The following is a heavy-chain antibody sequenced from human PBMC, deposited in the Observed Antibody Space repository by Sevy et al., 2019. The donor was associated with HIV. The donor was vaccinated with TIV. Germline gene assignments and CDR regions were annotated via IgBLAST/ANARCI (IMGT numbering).Heavy chain of an antibody. V-gene: IGHV3-21*01. J-gene: IGHJ4*02. CDR3: VRDGWNY. CDR1: GFTFSTST. Sequence: GGCLRLSCAASGFTFSTSTMNWVRQAPGKGLEWVSLMTSSGSYILYADSVKGRFTISRDNAKNSVFLQLNSLRVEDTAVYYCVRDGWNYWGQGTLVTVSS. D-gene: IGHD2-15*01. CDR2: MTSSGSYI.